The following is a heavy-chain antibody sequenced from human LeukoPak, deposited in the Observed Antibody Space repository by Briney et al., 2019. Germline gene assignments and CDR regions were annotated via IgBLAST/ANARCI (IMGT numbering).Heavy chain of an antibody. V-gene: IGHV4-59*08. CDR1: GGSISSHY. Sequence: SETLSLTCTVSGGSISSHYWSWIRQPPGKGLEWIGYIYYSGSTNYNPSLKSRVTISVDTSKNQFSLRLSSVTAADTAVYYCARHPRRYCSSTSCYTVAYNWFDPWGQGTLVTVSS. CDR2: IYYSGST. J-gene: IGHJ5*02. CDR3: ARHPRRYCSSTSCYTVAYNWFDP. D-gene: IGHD2-2*02.